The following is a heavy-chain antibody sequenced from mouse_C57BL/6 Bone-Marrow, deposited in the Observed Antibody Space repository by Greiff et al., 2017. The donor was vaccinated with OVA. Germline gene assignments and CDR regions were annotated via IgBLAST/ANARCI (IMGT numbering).Heavy chain of an antibody. J-gene: IGHJ3*01. V-gene: IGHV5-12*01. CDR2: ISNGGGST. CDR3: ASQLGLAY. CDR1: GFTLSDYY. D-gene: IGHD4-1*01. Sequence: DVMLVESGGGLVQPGGSLKLSCAASGFTLSDYYMYWVRQTPEKRLEWVAYISNGGGSTYYPDTVKGRFTISRDNAKNTLYLQMSRLKSEDTAMYYCASQLGLAYWGQGTLVTVSA.